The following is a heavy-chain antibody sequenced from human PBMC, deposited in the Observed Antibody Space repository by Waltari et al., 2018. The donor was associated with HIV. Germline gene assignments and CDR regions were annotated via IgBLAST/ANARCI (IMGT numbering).Heavy chain of an antibody. CDR2: ISSESTNI. CDR3: ARDTLNFYFGLDV. CDR1: GFTFSRYA. D-gene: IGHD2-15*01. V-gene: IGHV3-48*02. J-gene: IGHJ6*02. Sequence: EEQLVESGGGLVQPGGSLRLSCAASGFTFSRYAVTWVRQAPGKGLGWIAYISSESTNIQNADSGKGRFTVSRDNAEESLYLEMNSLRDEDTAVYYCARDTLNFYFGLDVWGQGTTVTVSS.